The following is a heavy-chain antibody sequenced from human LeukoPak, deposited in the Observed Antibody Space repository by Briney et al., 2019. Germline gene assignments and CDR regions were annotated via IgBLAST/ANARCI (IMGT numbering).Heavy chain of an antibody. V-gene: IGHV3-30-3*01. CDR2: ISFDGSNK. Sequence: GGSLRLSCAASGFTFSSYAMHWVRQAPGKGLEWVAVISFDGSNKYYADSVKGRFTISRDNSKNTLYLQMNSLRAEDTAVYYCARVDSPHCSSTSCYLAWFDPWGQGTLVTVSS. J-gene: IGHJ5*02. D-gene: IGHD2-2*01. CDR1: GFTFSSYA. CDR3: ARVDSPHCSSTSCYLAWFDP.